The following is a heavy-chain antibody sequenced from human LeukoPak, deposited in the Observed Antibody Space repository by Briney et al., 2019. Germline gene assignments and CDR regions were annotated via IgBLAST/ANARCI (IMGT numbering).Heavy chain of an antibody. J-gene: IGHJ3*02. V-gene: IGHV4-61*02. CDR3: ARTESSGYYYEGAFDI. D-gene: IGHD3-22*01. CDR1: GGSISSGSYY. Sequence: PSETLSLTCTVSGGSISSGSYYWSWIRQPAGKGLEWIGRIYTSGSTNYNPSLKSRVTISVDTSKNQFSLKLSSVTAADTAVYYCARTESSGYYYEGAFDIWGQGTMVTVSS. CDR2: IYTSGST.